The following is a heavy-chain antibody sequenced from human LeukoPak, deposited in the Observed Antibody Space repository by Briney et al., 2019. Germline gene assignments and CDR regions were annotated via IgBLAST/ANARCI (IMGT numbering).Heavy chain of an antibody. V-gene: IGHV1-2*02. Sequence: ASVKVSCKASGYTFSGYYMHWVRQAPGQGLEWMGWINPNRGGTNYAQKFQGRVTMTRGTSISTAYMELSRLRSDDTAVYYCARIYCSSTSCYYFDYWGQGTLVTVSS. CDR1: GYTFSGYY. J-gene: IGHJ4*02. CDR2: INPNRGGT. CDR3: ARIYCSSTSCYYFDY. D-gene: IGHD2-2*01.